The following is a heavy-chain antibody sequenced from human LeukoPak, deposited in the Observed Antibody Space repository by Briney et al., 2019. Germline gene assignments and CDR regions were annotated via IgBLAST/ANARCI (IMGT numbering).Heavy chain of an antibody. J-gene: IGHJ4*02. CDR1: GFTFSSYA. CDR2: INHSGST. V-gene: IGHV4-34*01. CDR3: ARGRTPGGKHFDY. D-gene: IGHD2-15*01. Sequence: LSCAASGFTFSSYAMSWVRQPPGKGLEWIGEINHSGSTNYNPSLKSRVTISVDTSKNQFSLKLSSVTAADTAVYYCARGRTPGGKHFDYWGQGTLVTVSS.